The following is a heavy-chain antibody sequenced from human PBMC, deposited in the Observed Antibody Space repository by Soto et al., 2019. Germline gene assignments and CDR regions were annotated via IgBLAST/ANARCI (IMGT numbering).Heavy chain of an antibody. V-gene: IGHV1-69*13. Sequence: SVKVSCKASGGTFSSYAISWVRQAPGQGLEWMGGIIPIFGTANYAQKFQGRVTITADESTSTAYMELSSLRSEDTAVYYCARERSRGYYKDYYYGMDVWGQGTTVTVSS. CDR2: IIPIFGTA. D-gene: IGHD3-9*01. J-gene: IGHJ6*02. CDR1: GGTFSSYA. CDR3: ARERSRGYYKDYYYGMDV.